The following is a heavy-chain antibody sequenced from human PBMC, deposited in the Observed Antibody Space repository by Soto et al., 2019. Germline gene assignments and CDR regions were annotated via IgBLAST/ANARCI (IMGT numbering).Heavy chain of an antibody. CDR2: INHSGST. D-gene: IGHD6-13*01. CDR3: ERGPEEKQLARRVFDY. J-gene: IGHJ4*02. V-gene: IGHV4-34*01. CDR1: GGSFSGYY. Sequence: SETLSLTCAVYGGSFSGYYWSWIRQPPGKGLEWIGEINHSGSTNYNPSLKSRVTISVDTSKNQFSLKLSSVTAADTAVYYCERGPEEKQLARRVFDYWGQGTLVNVSS.